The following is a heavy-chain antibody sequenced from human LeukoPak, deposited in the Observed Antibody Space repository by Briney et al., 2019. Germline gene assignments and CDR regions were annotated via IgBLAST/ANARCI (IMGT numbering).Heavy chain of an antibody. J-gene: IGHJ4*02. CDR3: TRVGYIDEGIDY. D-gene: IGHD5-24*01. Sequence: GGSLRLSCEASGFTFSNHNMNWVRQAPGKGLEWVSSINSRSNYIYYADSVKGRFTISRDNAKNSLYLQMNSLRAEDTAIYYCTRVGYIDEGIDYWGQGTLVTVSS. V-gene: IGHV3-21*06. CDR1: GFTFSNHN. CDR2: INSRSNYI.